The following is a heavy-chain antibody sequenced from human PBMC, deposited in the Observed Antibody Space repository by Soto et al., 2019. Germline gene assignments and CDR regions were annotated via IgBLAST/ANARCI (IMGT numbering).Heavy chain of an antibody. CDR2: ISGSGGST. CDR1: GFTFSSYA. Sequence: EVQLLESGGGLVQPGGSLRLSCAASGFTFSSYAMSWVRQAPGKGLEWVSAISGSGGSTYYADSVKGRFTISRDNSKNTLYRQMNCLRAEDTAVYYCAKEGGVRGGYFYYWGQGTLVTVSS. D-gene: IGHD3-10*01. CDR3: AKEGGVRGGYFYY. V-gene: IGHV3-23*01. J-gene: IGHJ4*02.